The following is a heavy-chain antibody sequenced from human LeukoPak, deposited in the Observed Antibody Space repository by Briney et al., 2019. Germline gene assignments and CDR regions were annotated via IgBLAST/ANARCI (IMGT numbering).Heavy chain of an antibody. J-gene: IGHJ4*02. Sequence: ASVKVSCKASGYTFTNYALHWVRQAPGQRLEWMGWTNGATGNTRFSQDFQGRLTITIDTSASIAYMDLSSLRSEDTAVYYCARPPGGNARTWLDYWGQGTLVTVSS. CDR1: GYTFTNYA. D-gene: IGHD4-23*01. CDR3: ARPPGGNARTWLDY. CDR2: TNGATGNT. V-gene: IGHV1-3*02.